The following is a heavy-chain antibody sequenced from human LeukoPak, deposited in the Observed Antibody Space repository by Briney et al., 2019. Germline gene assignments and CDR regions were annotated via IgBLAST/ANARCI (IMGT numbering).Heavy chain of an antibody. CDR3: AGSVARWNYGDY. CDR1: GFTFSSYA. CDR2: ISSNGGST. Sequence: SGGSLRLSCAASGFTFSSYAMHWVRQAPGKGLEYVSAISSNGGSTYYANSVKGRFTISRDNSKNMLYLQMGSLGAEDMAVYYCAGSVARWNYGDYWGQGTLVTVSS. V-gene: IGHV3-64*01. J-gene: IGHJ4*02. D-gene: IGHD1-7*01.